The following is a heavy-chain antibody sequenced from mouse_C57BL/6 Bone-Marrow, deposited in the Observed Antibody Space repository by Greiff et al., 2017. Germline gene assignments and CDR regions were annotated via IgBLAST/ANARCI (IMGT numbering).Heavy chain of an antibody. D-gene: IGHD1-1*01. CDR2: IYPGGGYT. Sequence: VQLQQSGAELVRPGTSVKMSCKASGYTFTNYWIGWAKQRPGHGLEWIGDIYPGGGYTNYNEKFKGKATLTADKSSSTAYMQFSSLTSEDSAIYYCARAYYYGSSYEYAMDYWGQGTSGTVSS. V-gene: IGHV1-63*01. CDR3: ARAYYYGSSYEYAMDY. CDR1: GYTFTNYW. J-gene: IGHJ4*01.